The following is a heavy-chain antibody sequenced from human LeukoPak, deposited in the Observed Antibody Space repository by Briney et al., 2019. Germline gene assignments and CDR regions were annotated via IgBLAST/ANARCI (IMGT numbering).Heavy chain of an antibody. Sequence: PSETLSLTCAVSGGSISSSNWWSWIRQPPGKGPHWIGSIYYSGSTYFSPSLKSRVTISADTSKNRFSLTLNSVTAADSAMYYCARGISSFDYGDYWFDPWGQGTLVTVSS. J-gene: IGHJ5*02. D-gene: IGHD4-17*01. CDR2: IYYSGST. CDR1: GGSISSSNW. V-gene: IGHV4-4*02. CDR3: ARGISSFDYGDYWFDP.